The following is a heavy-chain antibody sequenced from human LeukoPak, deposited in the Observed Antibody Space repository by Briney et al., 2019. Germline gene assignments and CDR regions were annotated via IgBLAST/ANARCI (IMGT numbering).Heavy chain of an antibody. V-gene: IGHV1-2*02. CDR3: VSKSGTSSIDWDY. Sequence: ASVKVSCKASGYTFTSYYMHWVRQAPGQGLEWMGWINPNSGGTNYAQKFQGRVTMTRDTSTSTAYMELSRLRSDDTAVYYCVSKSGTSSIDWDYWGQGTLVTVSS. CDR2: INPNSGGT. CDR1: GYTFTSYY. D-gene: IGHD1-26*01. J-gene: IGHJ4*02.